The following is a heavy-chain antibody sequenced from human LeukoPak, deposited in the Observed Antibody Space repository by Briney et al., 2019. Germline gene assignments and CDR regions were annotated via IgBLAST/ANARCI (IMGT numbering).Heavy chain of an antibody. CDR1: GFTFSSTY. Sequence: PGGSLRLSCAASGFTFSSTYMSWVRQAPGKGLGWVSVIYSGGSTYYADSVKGRFTISRDNSKNTLYLQMNSLRAEDTAVYYCARDRLYSSSSEDYWGQGTLVTVSS. J-gene: IGHJ4*02. CDR3: ARDRLYSSSSEDY. D-gene: IGHD6-6*01. CDR2: IYSGGST. V-gene: IGHV3-53*01.